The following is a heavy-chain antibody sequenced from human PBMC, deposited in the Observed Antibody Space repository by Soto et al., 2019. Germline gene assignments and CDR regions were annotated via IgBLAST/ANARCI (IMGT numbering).Heavy chain of an antibody. J-gene: IGHJ4*02. V-gene: IGHV3-30-3*01. D-gene: IGHD1-1*01. CDR2: ILYDGNKK. CDR3: ASPRLSSDGTTPIDY. Sequence: QVQLVESGGGVVQPGRSLRLSCAASGFTFSSYAMHWVRQAPGKGLEWVAVILYDGNKKYYADSVKGRFTVSRDNSKNTLYLQMNSLRAEDTAVYYCASPRLSSDGTTPIDYWGQGTLVTVSS. CDR1: GFTFSSYA.